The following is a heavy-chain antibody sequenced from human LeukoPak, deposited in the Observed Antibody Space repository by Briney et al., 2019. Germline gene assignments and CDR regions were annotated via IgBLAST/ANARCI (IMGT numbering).Heavy chain of an antibody. CDR2: MNPDGSEK. J-gene: IGHJ6*02. D-gene: IGHD3-10*01. CDR1: GFSFTYW. CDR3: AGGSGSYYPQSHYYYYGMDV. Sequence: PGGSLRLSCAASGFSFTYWMAWVRQAPGKGLEWVANMNPDGSEKKYADSVKGRFTISRDNAKNSLYLQMNSLRAEETAVYYCAGGSGSYYPQSHYYYYGMDVWGQGTTVTVSS. V-gene: IGHV3-7*01.